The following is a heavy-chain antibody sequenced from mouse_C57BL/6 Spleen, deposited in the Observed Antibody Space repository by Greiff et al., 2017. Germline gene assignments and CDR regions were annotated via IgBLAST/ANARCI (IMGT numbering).Heavy chain of an antibody. CDR3: ARADGYYSYWYFDV. Sequence: EVKLVESGGGLVQSGRSLRLSCATSGFTFSDFYMEWVRQAPGKGLEWIAASRNKANDYTTEYSASVQGRFIVSRDTSQSILYLQMNALRAEDTAIYYCARADGYYSYWYFDVWGTGTTVTVSS. CDR1: GFTFSDFY. D-gene: IGHD2-3*01. J-gene: IGHJ1*03. V-gene: IGHV7-1*01. CDR2: SRNKANDYTT.